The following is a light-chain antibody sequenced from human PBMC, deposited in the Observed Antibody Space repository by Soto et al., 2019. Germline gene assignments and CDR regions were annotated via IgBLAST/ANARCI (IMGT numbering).Light chain of an antibody. J-gene: IGLJ3*02. V-gene: IGLV1-44*01. CDR2: SNI. CDR3: AAWDDSLNGHLV. Sequence: QSVVTQPPSASATPGQRVTISCSGSSSNIGTNTVNWYQHLPGTAPKLLIYSNIQRPSGVPDRFSGSKSGTSATLAISGLQSEDEADYYCAAWDDSLNGHLVFGGGTKVTVL. CDR1: SSNIGTNT.